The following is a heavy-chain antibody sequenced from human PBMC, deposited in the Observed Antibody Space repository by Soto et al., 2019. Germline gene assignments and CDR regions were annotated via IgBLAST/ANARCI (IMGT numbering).Heavy chain of an antibody. Sequence: GGSLRLSCAASGFTFSRYWMSWVRQAPGKGLEWVANIKQDGSEIHYVDSVKGRFTISRDNAKNSLDLEMNSLRAEDTAVYSCASVLKQGSTPRLGMDVWVKGTTVTLSS. CDR1: GFTFSRYW. CDR2: IKQDGSEI. V-gene: IGHV3-7*02. CDR3: ASVLKQGSTPRLGMDV. J-gene: IGHJ6*03. D-gene: IGHD2-8*02.